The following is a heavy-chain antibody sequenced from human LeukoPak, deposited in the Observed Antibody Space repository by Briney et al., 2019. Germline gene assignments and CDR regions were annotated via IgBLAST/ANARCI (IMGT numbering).Heavy chain of an antibody. CDR2: IYYSGST. V-gene: IGHV4-59*12. CDR1: GGSISSYY. Sequence: SETLSLTCTVSGGSISSYYWSWIRQPPGKGLEWIGYIYYSGSTNYNPSLKSRVTLSVDTSKNQFSLKLSSVTAADTAVYYCARETPREKWEWLRAYYFDYWGQGTLVTVSS. D-gene: IGHD3-3*01. J-gene: IGHJ4*02. CDR3: ARETPREKWEWLRAYYFDY.